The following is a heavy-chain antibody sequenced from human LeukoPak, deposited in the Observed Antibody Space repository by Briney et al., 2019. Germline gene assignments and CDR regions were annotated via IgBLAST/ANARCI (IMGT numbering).Heavy chain of an antibody. V-gene: IGHV3-21*01. CDR3: ARERITIFGVVDY. D-gene: IGHD3-3*01. CDR2: ISSSSSYI. Sequence: GGSLRLSCAASGFTFSSYSMNWVRQAPGKGLEWVSPISSSSSYIYYADSVKGRFTISRDNAKNSLYLQMNSLRAEDTAVYYCARERITIFGVVDYWGQGTLVTVSS. J-gene: IGHJ4*02. CDR1: GFTFSSYS.